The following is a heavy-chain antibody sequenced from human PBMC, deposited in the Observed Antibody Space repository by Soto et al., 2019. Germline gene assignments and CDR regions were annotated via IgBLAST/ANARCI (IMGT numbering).Heavy chain of an antibody. CDR2: IYYSGST. D-gene: IGHD3-16*02. J-gene: IGHJ4*02. V-gene: IGHV4-30-4*01. Sequence: PSETLSLTCTVSGGSISSGDYYWSWIRQPPGKGLELIGYIYYSGSTYYNPSLKSRVTISVDTSKNQFSLKLSSVTAADTAVYYCARRVDYVWGSYRYSPYFDYWGQGTLVTVSS. CDR3: ARRVDYVWGSYRYSPYFDY. CDR1: GGSISSGDYY.